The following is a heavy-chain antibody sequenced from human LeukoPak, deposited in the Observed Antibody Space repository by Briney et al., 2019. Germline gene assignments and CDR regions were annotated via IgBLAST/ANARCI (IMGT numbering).Heavy chain of an antibody. V-gene: IGHV3-11*01. Sequence: GGSLRLSCAASGFTFNDYYMSWIRQAPGKGLEWLSYINIGGTNTHYADSVKGRFTISRDNAKKSLYLEMTNLRAEDTAVYYCATDGAGFDTWGQGVLVTVSS. CDR1: GFTFNDYY. J-gene: IGHJ5*02. CDR3: ATDGAGFDT. CDR2: INIGGTNT.